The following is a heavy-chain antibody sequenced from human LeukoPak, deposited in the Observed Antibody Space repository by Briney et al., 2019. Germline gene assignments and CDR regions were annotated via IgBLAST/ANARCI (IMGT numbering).Heavy chain of an antibody. V-gene: IGHV3-53*01. CDR2: IYSGDST. J-gene: IGHJ5*02. CDR3: ARVMRLTMIRGVPPWFDP. D-gene: IGHD3-10*01. Sequence: QSGGSLRLSCAASGFTFSSYAMSWVRQAPGKGLEWVSVIYSGDSTYYADSVKGRFTISRDNSKNTLYLQMNSLRAEDTAVYYCARVMRLTMIRGVPPWFDPWGQGTLVTVSS. CDR1: GFTFSSYA.